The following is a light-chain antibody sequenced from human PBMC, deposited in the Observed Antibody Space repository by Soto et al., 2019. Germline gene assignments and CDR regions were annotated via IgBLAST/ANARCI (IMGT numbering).Light chain of an antibody. CDR1: QSVSSN. CDR3: QQRSNWPIT. CDR2: GAS. Sequence: EIVMTQSPSTLSASPGESATLSRRASQSVSSNLAWYQQKPGQAPRVLIYGASNRATGIPARFSGSGSGTDFTLTISSLEPEDFAVYYCQQRSNWPITFGQGTRLEIK. V-gene: IGKV3-11*01. J-gene: IGKJ5*01.